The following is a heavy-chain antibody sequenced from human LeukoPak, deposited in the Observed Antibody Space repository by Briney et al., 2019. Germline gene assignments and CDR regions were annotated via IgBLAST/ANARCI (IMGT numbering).Heavy chain of an antibody. CDR3: ARVFSYPLRAPFDP. Sequence: SGTLSLTCAVSGGSISSSNWWSWIRQPPGKGLEWIGEINHSGSTNYNPSLKSRVTISVDTSKNQFSLKLSSVTAADTAVYYCARVFSYPLRAPFDPWGQGTLVTVSS. CDR1: GGSISSSNW. D-gene: IGHD3-3*01. CDR2: INHSGST. J-gene: IGHJ5*02. V-gene: IGHV4-4*02.